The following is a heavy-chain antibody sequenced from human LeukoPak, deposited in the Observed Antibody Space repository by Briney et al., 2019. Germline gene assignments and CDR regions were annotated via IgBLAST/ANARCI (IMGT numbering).Heavy chain of an antibody. Sequence: PGGSLRLSCAASGFTFSSYGMSWVRQAPGKGLEWVSAISGSGGSTYYADSVKGRFTISRDNSKNTLYLQMGSLRVEDMAVYYCARGVATWPNWFDPWGQGTLVTVSS. V-gene: IGHV3-23*01. CDR3: ARGVATWPNWFDP. J-gene: IGHJ5*02. CDR1: GFTFSSYG. D-gene: IGHD5-12*01. CDR2: ISGSGGST.